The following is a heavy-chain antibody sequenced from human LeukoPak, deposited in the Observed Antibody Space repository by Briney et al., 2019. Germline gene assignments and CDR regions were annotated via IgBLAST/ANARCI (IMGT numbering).Heavy chain of an antibody. CDR2: IIPILGIA. J-gene: IGHJ4*02. V-gene: IGHV1-69*04. CDR3: ARAKGWNDVLYYFDY. D-gene: IGHD1-1*01. Sequence: ASVKVSCKASGGTFSSYAISWVRQAPGQGLEWMGRIIPILGIANYAQKFQGRVTITADKSTSTAYMELSSLRSEDTAVYYCARAKGWNDVLYYFDYWGQGTLVTVSS. CDR1: GGTFSSYA.